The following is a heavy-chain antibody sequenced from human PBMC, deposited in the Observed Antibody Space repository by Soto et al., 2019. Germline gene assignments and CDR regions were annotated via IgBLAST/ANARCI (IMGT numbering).Heavy chain of an antibody. CDR2: IYYTGSN. CDR1: GGSISSGDYY. V-gene: IGHV4-30-4*01. Sequence: QVQLQESGPGLVTPSQTLSLTCTVSGGSISSGDYYWSWIRQPPGKGLEWVGYIYYTGSNYYNPSLKSRLTISVDTSKNQSSLKLSSVTAADTAVYYCARVVGCSGGSCYFDHFDYWGQGTLVTVSS. J-gene: IGHJ4*02. D-gene: IGHD2-15*01. CDR3: ARVVGCSGGSCYFDHFDY.